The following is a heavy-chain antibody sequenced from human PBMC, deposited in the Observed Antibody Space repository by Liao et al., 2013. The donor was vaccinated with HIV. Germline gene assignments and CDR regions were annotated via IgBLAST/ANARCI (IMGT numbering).Heavy chain of an antibody. CDR1: GGSISSYY. CDR3: AREADYYDSSGFPLAFDY. J-gene: IGHJ4*02. V-gene: IGHV4-4*07. CDR2: IYTSGST. D-gene: IGHD3-22*01. Sequence: QVQLQESGPGLVKPSETLSLTCTVSGGSISSYYWSWIRQPAGKGLEWIGRIYTSGSTNYNPSLKSRVTISVDTSKNQFSLKLSSVTAADTAVYYCAREADYYDSSGFPLAFDYWGQGTLVTVSS.